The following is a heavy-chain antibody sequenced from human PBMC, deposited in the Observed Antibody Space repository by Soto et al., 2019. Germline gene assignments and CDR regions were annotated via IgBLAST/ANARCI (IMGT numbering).Heavy chain of an antibody. CDR3: ARAGGTTVSHNWFDP. D-gene: IGHD4-4*01. CDR2: INHSGST. J-gene: IGHJ5*02. V-gene: IGHV4-38-2*01. Sequence: PSETLSLTCAVSGYSISSGYYWSWIRQPPGKGLEWIGEINHSGSTNYNPSLKSRVTISVDKSKNQFSLKLSSVTAADTAVYYCARAGGTTVSHNWFDPWGQGTLVTVSS. CDR1: GYSISSGYY.